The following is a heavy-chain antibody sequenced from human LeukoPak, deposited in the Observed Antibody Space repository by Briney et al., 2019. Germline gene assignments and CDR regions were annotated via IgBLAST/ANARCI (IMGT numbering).Heavy chain of an antibody. J-gene: IGHJ4*02. V-gene: IGHV3-21*01. D-gene: IGHD3-22*01. Sequence: GGSLRLSCAASGFTFRNYLMNWVRQAPGKGLEWVSSISGSSDYIFYADSVKGRFTISRDNAKNSLYLQMNSLRAEDTAVYYCAGVVRYDSSDPSLDYWGQGTLVTVSS. CDR2: ISGSSDYI. CDR1: GFTFRNYL. CDR3: AGVVRYDSSDPSLDY.